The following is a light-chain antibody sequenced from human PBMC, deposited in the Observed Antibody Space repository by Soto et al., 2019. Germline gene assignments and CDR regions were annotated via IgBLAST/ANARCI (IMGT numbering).Light chain of an antibody. J-gene: IGKJ2*01. CDR1: QSVSSSY. V-gene: IGKV3-20*01. CDR2: GAS. Sequence: EIVLTQSPGTLSLSPGERATLSCRASQSVSSSYLAWYQQKPGQAPRLLIYGASSRATGIPDRFSGSGSGTDFTLLISRIEPPDFSVVYCQHYGRSRMYTFGQGTKLQIK. CDR3: QHYGRSRMYT.